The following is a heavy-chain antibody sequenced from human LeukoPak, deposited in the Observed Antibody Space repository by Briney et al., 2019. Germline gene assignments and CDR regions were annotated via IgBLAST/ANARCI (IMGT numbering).Heavy chain of an antibody. CDR1: GFSLSNSGVG. V-gene: IGHV2-5*02. CDR3: ALLYSSSWSSDFDY. CDR2: IYWDDDK. Sequence: GPTLVKPTQTLTPTCTFSGFSLSNSGVGVGWIRQPPGMALESLALIYWDDDKSYSPSLKSRLTITTETYKNQMVLTMTNMDTVDTATYYCALLYSSSWSSDFDYWGQGTLVTVSS. J-gene: IGHJ4*02. D-gene: IGHD6-13*01.